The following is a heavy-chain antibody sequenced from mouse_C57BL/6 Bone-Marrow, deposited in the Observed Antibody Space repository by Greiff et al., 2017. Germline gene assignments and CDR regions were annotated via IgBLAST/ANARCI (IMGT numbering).Heavy chain of an antibody. J-gene: IGHJ4*01. CDR1: GFTFSSYA. CDR2: ISDGGSYT. D-gene: IGHD4-1*01. Sequence: EVQRVESGGCLVKPGGSLKLSCAVSGFTFSSYAMSWVRQTPEKRLEWVATISDGGSYTYYPDNVKGRFTISRDNAKNNLYLQMSHLKSEDTAMYYCARGTGPYWGQGTSVPVSS. V-gene: IGHV5-4*01. CDR3: ARGTGPY.